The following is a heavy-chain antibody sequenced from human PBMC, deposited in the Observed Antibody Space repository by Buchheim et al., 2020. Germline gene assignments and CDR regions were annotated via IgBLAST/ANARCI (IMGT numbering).Heavy chain of an antibody. D-gene: IGHD5-24*01. CDR1: GDSISRDQYS. J-gene: IGHJ4*02. Sequence: QLHLQESGSGLVKPSQTLSLTCTVSGDSISRDQYSWGWIRQPPGKGLAWIGYIYHSGNTYYNSSLRSRVAISVDSSRNQFSLNLTSVTAADTAVYYCARGGWTNGYSWGQGIL. V-gene: IGHV4-30-2*01. CDR2: IYHSGNT. CDR3: ARGGWTNGYS.